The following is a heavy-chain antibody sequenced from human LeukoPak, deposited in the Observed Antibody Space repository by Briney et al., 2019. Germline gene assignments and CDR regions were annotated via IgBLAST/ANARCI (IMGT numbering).Heavy chain of an antibody. CDR2: ISYDGSNK. CDR1: GFTFSSYG. D-gene: IGHD5-18*01. Sequence: RSGGSLRLSCAASGFTFSSYGMHWVRQAPGKGLEWVAVISYDGSNKYYADSVKGRFTISRDNSKNTLYLQMNSLRAEDTAVYYCAKEWGERGYSYGYDYWGQGTLVTVSS. J-gene: IGHJ4*02. CDR3: AKEWGERGYSYGYDY. V-gene: IGHV3-30*18.